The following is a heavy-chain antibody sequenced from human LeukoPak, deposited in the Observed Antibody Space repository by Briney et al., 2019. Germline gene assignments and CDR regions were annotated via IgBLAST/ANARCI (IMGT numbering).Heavy chain of an antibody. CDR2: MNPNSGNT. D-gene: IGHD1-26*01. CDR1: GYTFTSYD. CDR3: AREPIVGATRYWFDP. V-gene: IGHV1-8*01. Sequence: GASVKVSCKASGYTFTSYDINWVRQATGQGLEWXXXMNPNSGNTAYAQKFQGRVTMTRNTSISTAYMELSNLRSEDTAVYYCAREPIVGATRYWFDPWGQGTLVTVSS. J-gene: IGHJ5*02.